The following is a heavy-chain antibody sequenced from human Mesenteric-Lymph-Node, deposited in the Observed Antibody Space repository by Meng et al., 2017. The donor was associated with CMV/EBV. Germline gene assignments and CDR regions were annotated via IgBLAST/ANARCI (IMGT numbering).Heavy chain of an antibody. CDR3: ARLEGSSWDQAPFDY. Sequence: GGSLRLSCKGSGYIFNTYWIGWVRQMPGKGLEWMGIIYPHDSETRYSPSCQGHVSISVDKSISTTYLQWSSLKASDTAMYYCARLEGSSWDQAPFDYWGQGTLVTVSS. J-gene: IGHJ4*02. D-gene: IGHD6-13*01. CDR2: IYPHDSET. CDR1: GYIFNTYW. V-gene: IGHV5-51*01.